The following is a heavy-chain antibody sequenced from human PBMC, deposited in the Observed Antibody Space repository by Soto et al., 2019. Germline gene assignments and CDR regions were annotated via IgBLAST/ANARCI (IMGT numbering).Heavy chain of an antibody. V-gene: IGHV3-13*01. Sequence: TTGKGLEWVSAIGTAGDTYYPGSVKGRFTISRENAKNSLYLQMNSLRAGDTAVYYCARDYYYGSGGSDYYYYGMDVWGQGTTVSVSS. CDR3: ARDYYYGSGGSDYYYYGMDV. CDR2: IGTAGDT. D-gene: IGHD3-10*01. J-gene: IGHJ6*02.